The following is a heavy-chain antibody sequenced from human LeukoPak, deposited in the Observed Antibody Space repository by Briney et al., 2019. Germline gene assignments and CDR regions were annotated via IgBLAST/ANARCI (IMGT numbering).Heavy chain of an antibody. CDR1: GFTFSSYS. J-gene: IGHJ4*02. V-gene: IGHV3-21*01. Sequence: GGSLRLSCAASGFTFSSYSMNWVRQAPGKGLEWVSSISSSSSYIYYADSVKGRFTVSRDNAKNTLYLQMNSLTTEDTAVYFCARDRVLGSGSSDYWGQGTLVTVSS. CDR3: ARDRVLGSGSSDY. CDR2: ISSSSSYI. D-gene: IGHD3-10*01.